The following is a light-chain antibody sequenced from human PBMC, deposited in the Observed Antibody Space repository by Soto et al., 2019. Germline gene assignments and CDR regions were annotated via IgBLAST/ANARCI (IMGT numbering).Light chain of an antibody. CDR2: GAS. CDR1: QDIMTS. CDR3: QHYHNLPPFT. V-gene: IGKV1-33*01. Sequence: DLQMTQSPSSLSASVGARVSITCQASQDIMTSLSWFQQKPGRAPKLLIYGASYLDTGVPCRLRGRGSGTEFTFTLSILQPEDIATYYCQHYHNLPPFTFGPGTRVDVK. J-gene: IGKJ3*01.